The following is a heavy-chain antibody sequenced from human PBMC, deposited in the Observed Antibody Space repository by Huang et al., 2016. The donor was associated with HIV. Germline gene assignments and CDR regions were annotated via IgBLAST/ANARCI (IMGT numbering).Heavy chain of an antibody. CDR2: IYYTGTT. V-gene: IGHV4-30-4*08. CDR1: GDSISRGGYL. Sequence: QVQLQESGPGPVKPSQTLSLTCTVSGDSISRGGYLWSWLRPSPGKGLEWIGSIYYTGTTSDNQSRRSRVTMAVDTSKNQFSRRLTSVTGEDTAVYYCARDRITQCNGGRCYSDWSDPWGQGTLVIVSS. D-gene: IGHD2-15*01. J-gene: IGHJ5*02. CDR3: ARDRITQCNGGRCYSDWSDP.